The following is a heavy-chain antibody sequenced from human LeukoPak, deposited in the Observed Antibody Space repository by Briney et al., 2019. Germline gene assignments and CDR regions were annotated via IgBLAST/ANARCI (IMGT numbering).Heavy chain of an antibody. J-gene: IGHJ2*01. CDR1: GFIFSSYS. D-gene: IGHD1-1*01. CDR3: ARENDEAFDL. CDR2: IGSSSRSI. V-gene: IGHV3-21*01. Sequence: GSLRLSCAASGFIFSSYSMNWVRQAPGKGLEWVSSIGSSSRSIYYADSVKGRFTISRDNAKNSLYLQMNSLRAEDTAVYYCARENDEAFDLWGRGTLVTVSS.